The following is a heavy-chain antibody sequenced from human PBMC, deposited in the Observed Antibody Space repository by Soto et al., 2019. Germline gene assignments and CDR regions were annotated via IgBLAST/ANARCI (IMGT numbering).Heavy chain of an antibody. CDR2: IYSDGTT. CDR3: SRVGCSNSKCYTRGMDV. V-gene: IGHV4-4*07. CDR1: GGSISGYY. J-gene: IGHJ6*02. D-gene: IGHD2-2*01. Sequence: PSETLSLTCTVSGGSISGYYWSWVRQPAGKGLEWVGRIYSDGTTNYSPSLKSRVTMSLDTSKDQFSLHLNPVTAADMAVYYCSRVGCSNSKCYTRGMDVWGQGTTVTVSS.